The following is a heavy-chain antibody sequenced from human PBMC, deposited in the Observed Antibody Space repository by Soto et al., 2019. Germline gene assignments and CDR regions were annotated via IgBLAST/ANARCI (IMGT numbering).Heavy chain of an antibody. CDR2: IYPADSDT. Sequence: EVQLVQSGAEVKKPGESLKISCQGSGYRFSTYWIHWVRQLPGKGLESVGIIYPADSDTRYSPSLQGQVTISADKTISTTYLQWSSLKASDTAMYFCARRYIAAPATAFDLWGQGTPVTVSS. V-gene: IGHV5-51*01. CDR1: GYRFSTYW. J-gene: IGHJ4*02. D-gene: IGHD6-13*01. CDR3: ARRYIAAPATAFDL.